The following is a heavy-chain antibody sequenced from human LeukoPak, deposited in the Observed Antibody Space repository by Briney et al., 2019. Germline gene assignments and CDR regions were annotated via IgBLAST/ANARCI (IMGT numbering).Heavy chain of an antibody. CDR2: MNPNSGNT. D-gene: IGHD4-17*01. CDR1: GYTFTSYD. J-gene: IGHJ6*03. Sequence: ASVKVSCKASGYTFTSYDINWVRQATGQGLEWMGWMNPNSGNTGYAQKFQGRVTMTRNTSISTAYMELSSLRSEDTAVYYCARVYGAWYYYYYMDVWGKGTTVTISS. V-gene: IGHV1-8*01. CDR3: ARVYGAWYYYYYMDV.